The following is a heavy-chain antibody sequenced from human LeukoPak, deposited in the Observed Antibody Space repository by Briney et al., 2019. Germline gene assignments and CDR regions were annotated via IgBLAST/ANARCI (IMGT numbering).Heavy chain of an antibody. Sequence: SETLSLTCAVYGGSFSGSYWTWIRQPPGKGLEWIGEINHSGGTNYNPSLKSRVTISVDTSKNQFSLKLSSVTAADTAVYYCARDVAVAKRGDFFDYWGQGTLVTVSS. CDR1: GGSFSGSY. CDR2: INHSGGT. V-gene: IGHV4-34*01. CDR3: ARDVAVAKRGDFFDY. D-gene: IGHD6-19*01. J-gene: IGHJ4*02.